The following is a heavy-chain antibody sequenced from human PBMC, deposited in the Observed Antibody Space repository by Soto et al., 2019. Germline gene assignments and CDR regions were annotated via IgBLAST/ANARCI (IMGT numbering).Heavy chain of an antibody. CDR1: GGSFSTYY. V-gene: IGHV4-34*01. Sequence: SENLCLTCVGYGGSFSTYYWTWIRQSPGKGLEWIGEIYHTGSTNYDPSLKSRVTISVDTSKNQFSLMLSSVTAADTAVYYCARGPYSGPYTWFDPWGQGTLVTVS. CDR2: IYHTGST. J-gene: IGHJ5*02. D-gene: IGHD4-4*01. CDR3: ARGPYSGPYTWFDP.